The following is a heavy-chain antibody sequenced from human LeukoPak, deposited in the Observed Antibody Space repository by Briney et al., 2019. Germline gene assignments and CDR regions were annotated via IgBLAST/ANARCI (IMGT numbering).Heavy chain of an antibody. V-gene: IGHV1-8*01. Sequence: ASVKVSCKASIYTFSSSDINWVRQAAGQGFEWMGWMSPTSGNTGYAQNFQGRVTMTRDTSISTAYMELTSLRSEDTAVYYCVGGAPNWGFDFWGQGTLVIVSS. CDR2: MSPTSGNT. CDR1: IYTFSSSD. J-gene: IGHJ4*02. CDR3: VGGAPNWGFDF. D-gene: IGHD7-27*01.